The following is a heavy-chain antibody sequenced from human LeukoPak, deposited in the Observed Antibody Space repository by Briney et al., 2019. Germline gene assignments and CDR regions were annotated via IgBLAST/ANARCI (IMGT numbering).Heavy chain of an antibody. V-gene: IGHV3-30-3*01. CDR3: ARCSGYGMDV. Sequence: PGRSLRLSCAASGFTFSSYAMHWVRQAPGKGLEWVAVISYDGSNKYYADSVKGRFTISRDNSKNTLYLQMNSLRAEDTAVYYCARCSGYGMDVWGQGTTVTVSS. D-gene: IGHD3-10*02. J-gene: IGHJ6*02. CDR2: ISYDGSNK. CDR1: GFTFSSYA.